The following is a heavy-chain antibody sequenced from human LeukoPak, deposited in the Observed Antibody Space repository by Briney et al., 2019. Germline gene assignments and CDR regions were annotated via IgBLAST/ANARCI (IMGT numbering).Heavy chain of an antibody. CDR2: IYYSGSA. V-gene: IGHV4-59*12. CDR3: ARELEDETGPPYYYYYMDV. Sequence: SETLSLTCTVSGGSINNYYWNWIRQPPGKGLEWIDYIYYSGSASYNPSLKSRVTMSVDTSKNQFSLKLSSVTAADTAVYYCARELEDETGPPYYYYYMDVWGKGTTVTVSS. D-gene: IGHD1-1*01. J-gene: IGHJ6*03. CDR1: GGSINNYY.